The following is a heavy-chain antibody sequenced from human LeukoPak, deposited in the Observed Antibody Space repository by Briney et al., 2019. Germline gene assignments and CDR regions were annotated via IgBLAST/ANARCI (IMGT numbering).Heavy chain of an antibody. Sequence: ASAKVSCKASGYTFTDYYMHWVRQAPGKGLEWMGGFDPEDGEAIYAQRFQGRVTMTEDTSTDTAYMELSSLRSEDTAVYYCATVISYYGSGGPFDPWGQGTLVTVSS. J-gene: IGHJ5*02. CDR3: ATVISYYGSGGPFDP. CDR1: GYTFTDYY. CDR2: FDPEDGEA. D-gene: IGHD3-10*01. V-gene: IGHV1-24*01.